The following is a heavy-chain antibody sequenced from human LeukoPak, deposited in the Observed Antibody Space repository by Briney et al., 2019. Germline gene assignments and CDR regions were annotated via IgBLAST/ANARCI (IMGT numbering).Heavy chain of an antibody. V-gene: IGHV4-39*02. CDR3: AREVEYYDSSGYRPHAFDI. D-gene: IGHD3-22*01. Sequence: PSETLSLTCAVSGDSFSSNNWWGWVRQPPGKGLEWFGSISYSGGTAYNPSLRSRVTISVDTSKNQFSLKVNSVTAADTAVYYCAREVEYYDSSGYRPHAFDIWGQGTLVTVSA. CDR2: ISYSGGT. J-gene: IGHJ3*02. CDR1: GDSFSSNNW.